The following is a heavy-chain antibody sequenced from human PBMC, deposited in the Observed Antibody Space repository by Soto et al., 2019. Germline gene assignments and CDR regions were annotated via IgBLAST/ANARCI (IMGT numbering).Heavy chain of an antibody. V-gene: IGHV1-69*13. CDR2: IIPIFGTA. Sequence: ASVKVSCKASGGTFSSYAISWVRQAPGQGLEWMGGIIPIFGTANYAQKFQGRVTITADESTSTAYMELSSLRSEDTAVYYCARRIAAAGTVYYGMDVWGQGTTVTVSS. J-gene: IGHJ6*02. CDR1: GGTFSSYA. D-gene: IGHD6-13*01. CDR3: ARRIAAAGTVYYGMDV.